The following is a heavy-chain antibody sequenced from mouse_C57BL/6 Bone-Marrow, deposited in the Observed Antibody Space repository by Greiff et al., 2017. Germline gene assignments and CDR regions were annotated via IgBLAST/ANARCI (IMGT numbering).Heavy chain of an antibody. CDR3: ARWGGSSFVRDYFDY. J-gene: IGHJ2*01. Sequence: EVKLVESGGGLVQPGGSLSLSCAASGFTFTDYYMSWVRQPPGKALEWLGFIRNKANGYTTESSASVKGRFTISRDNSQSILYLQMNALRAEDSATYYCARWGGSSFVRDYFDYWGQGTTLTVSS. CDR1: GFTFTDYY. D-gene: IGHD1-1*01. V-gene: IGHV7-3*01. CDR2: IRNKANGYTT.